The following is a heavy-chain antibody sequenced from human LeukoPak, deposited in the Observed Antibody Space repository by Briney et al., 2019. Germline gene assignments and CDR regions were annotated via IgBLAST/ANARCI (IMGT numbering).Heavy chain of an antibody. V-gene: IGHV1-18*04. CDR2: ISAYNGNT. CDR1: GYTFTCYG. J-gene: IGHJ4*02. CDR3: AKGGYDILTGYDSPSDY. D-gene: IGHD3-9*01. Sequence: GASVKVSCKASGYTFTCYGISWVRQAPGQGLEWMGWISAYNGNTNYAQKLQGRVTMTTDTSTSTAYMELRSLRSDDTAVYYCAKGGYDILTGYDSPSDYWGQGTLVTVSS.